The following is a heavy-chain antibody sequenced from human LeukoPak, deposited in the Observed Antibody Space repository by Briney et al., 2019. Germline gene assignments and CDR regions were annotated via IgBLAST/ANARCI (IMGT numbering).Heavy chain of an antibody. CDR3: AKFSPTPLLNYYYYGMDV. CDR1: GFTFDDYG. CDR2: FSGSGAST. J-gene: IGHJ6*02. Sequence: GGSLRLSCAASGFTFDDYGMSWVRQAPGKGLGWVSCFSGSGASTYYADSVKGRFTISRDNSKNTLYLQMNSLRAEDTAVYYCAKFSPTPLLNYYYYGMDVWGQGTTVTVSS. V-gene: IGHV3-23*01.